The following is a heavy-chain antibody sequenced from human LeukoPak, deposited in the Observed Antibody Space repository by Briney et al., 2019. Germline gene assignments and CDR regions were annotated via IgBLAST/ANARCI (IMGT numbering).Heavy chain of an antibody. J-gene: IGHJ4*02. D-gene: IGHD3-22*01. V-gene: IGHV4-61*02. CDR1: GGSISSGSYY. CDR3: ARTSDYYDSSGYFGNYFDY. Sequence: SQTLSLTCTVSGGSISSGSYYWSRIRQPAGKGLEWIGRIYTSGSTNYNPSLKSRVTISVDTSKNQFSLKLSSVTAADTAVYYCARTSDYYDSSGYFGNYFDYWGQGTLVTVSS. CDR2: IYTSGST.